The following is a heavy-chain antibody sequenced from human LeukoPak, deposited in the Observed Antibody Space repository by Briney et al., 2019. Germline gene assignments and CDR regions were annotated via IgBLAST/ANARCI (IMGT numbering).Heavy chain of an antibody. Sequence: SETLSLTCTVSGGPINSGTYYWGWIRQPPGKGLEWIGNIYYGGSTFCNPSLKSRVTMSLDTSKNQFSLMLSSVTAADTAVYYCARVWRYDILTGYRAPDSWFDPWGQGTLVTVSS. D-gene: IGHD3-9*01. CDR1: GGPINSGTYY. CDR3: ARVWRYDILTGYRAPDSWFDP. J-gene: IGHJ5*02. V-gene: IGHV4-39*07. CDR2: IYYGGST.